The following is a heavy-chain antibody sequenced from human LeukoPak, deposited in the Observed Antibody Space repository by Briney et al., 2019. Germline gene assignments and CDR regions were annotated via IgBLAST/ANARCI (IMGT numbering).Heavy chain of an antibody. Sequence: PGGSLRLSCAASGSTFSSYWMSWVRQAPGKGLEWVANILPDGSAKNYVDSVKGRFIISRDNAKNSVSLQMNSLRADDSALYYCATRKCLGCQLFYLDYWGQGSLVTVSS. V-gene: IGHV3-7*01. J-gene: IGHJ4*02. CDR3: ATRKCLGCQLFYLDY. D-gene: IGHD3-16*01. CDR2: ILPDGSAK. CDR1: GSTFSSYW.